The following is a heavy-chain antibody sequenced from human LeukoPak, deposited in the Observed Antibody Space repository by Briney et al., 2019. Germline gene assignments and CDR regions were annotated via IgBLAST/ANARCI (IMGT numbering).Heavy chain of an antibody. Sequence: GGSLRLFCAASGFTFSSYGMHWVRQAPGKGLEWVAFIRYDGSNKYYADSVKGRFTISRDNSKNTLYLQMNSLRAEDTAVYYCAKGDMVVPAADLYYFDYWGQGTLVTVSS. J-gene: IGHJ4*02. CDR3: AKGDMVVPAADLYYFDY. V-gene: IGHV3-30*02. CDR2: IRYDGSNK. CDR1: GFTFSSYG. D-gene: IGHD2-2*01.